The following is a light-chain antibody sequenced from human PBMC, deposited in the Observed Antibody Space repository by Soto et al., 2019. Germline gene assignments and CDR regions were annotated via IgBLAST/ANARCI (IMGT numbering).Light chain of an antibody. Sequence: DIQMTQSPSSLSASVGDRVTITCQASQDISNYLNWYQQKPGKAPKLLIYDASNLETGVPSRFSGSGSGTDVTITISSRQPEDIATYYCQQYDNLLSFTFGPGTKVDIK. CDR3: QQYDNLLSFT. V-gene: IGKV1-33*01. CDR1: QDISNY. CDR2: DAS. J-gene: IGKJ3*01.